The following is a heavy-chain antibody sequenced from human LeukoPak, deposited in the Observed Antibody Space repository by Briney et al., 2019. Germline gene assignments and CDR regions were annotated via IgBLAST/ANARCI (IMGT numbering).Heavy chain of an antibody. CDR2: ISYDGSNK. D-gene: IGHD6-13*01. J-gene: IGHJ5*02. CDR1: GFTFSSYG. V-gene: IGHV3-30*18. Sequence: GGSLRLSCAASGFTFSSYGMHWVRQAPGKGLEWVAVISYDGSNKYYADSVKGRFTISRDNSKNTLYLQMNSLRAEDTAVYYCAKAASSSWTNWFDPWGQGTLVTVAS. CDR3: AKAASSSWTNWFDP.